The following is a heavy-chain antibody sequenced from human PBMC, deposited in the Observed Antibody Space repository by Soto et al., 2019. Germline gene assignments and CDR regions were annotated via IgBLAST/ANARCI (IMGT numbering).Heavy chain of an antibody. CDR3: ARDNPSPGFYYYYYMDV. CDR1: GFTVSSNY. J-gene: IGHJ6*03. V-gene: IGHV3-66*01. CDR2: IYSGGST. Sequence: EVQLVESGGGLVQPGGSLRLSCAASGFTVSSNYMSWVRQAPGKGLEWVSVIYSGGSTYYADSVKGRFTISRDNSKNTLYLQMNSLRAEDTAVYYCARDNPSPGFYYYYYMDVWGKGTTVTVSS.